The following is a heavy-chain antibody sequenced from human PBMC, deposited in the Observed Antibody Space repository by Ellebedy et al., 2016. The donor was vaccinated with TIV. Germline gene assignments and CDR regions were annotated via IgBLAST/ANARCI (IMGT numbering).Heavy chain of an antibody. D-gene: IGHD1-26*01. CDR2: INHSGST. CDR3: ARNPRGSYPFDY. J-gene: IGHJ4*02. V-gene: IGHV4-34*01. Sequence: SETLSLTCAVYGGSFSGYYWSWIRQPPGKGLEWIGEINHSGSTNYNPSLKSRVAISVDTSKNQFSLKLSSVTAADTAVYYCARNPRGSYPFDYWGQGTLVTVSS. CDR1: GGSFSGYY.